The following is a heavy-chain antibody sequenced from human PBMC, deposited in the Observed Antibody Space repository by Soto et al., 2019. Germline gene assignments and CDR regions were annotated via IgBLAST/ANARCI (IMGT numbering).Heavy chain of an antibody. CDR2: ISSSSSYI. Sequence: EVQLVESGGGLVKPGGSLRLSCAASGFTFISYSRNWVRQPQGKGLEWVSSISSSSSYIYYADSVKGRFTISRDNAKNSLYLQMNSLRAEDTAVYYCARDRAVAGLNWFDPWGQGTLVTVSS. D-gene: IGHD6-19*01. CDR3: ARDRAVAGLNWFDP. V-gene: IGHV3-21*01. CDR1: GFTFISYS. J-gene: IGHJ5*02.